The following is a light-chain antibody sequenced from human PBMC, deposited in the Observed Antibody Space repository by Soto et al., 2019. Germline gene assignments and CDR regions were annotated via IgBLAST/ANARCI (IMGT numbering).Light chain of an antibody. Sequence: QSVLTQPASVSGSPGQSITISCTGTSSDVGGYNYVSWYQQHPGKAPKLINYEVSNRPSGVSNRFSGSKSGDTASLTISGLHAEDEADYYCSSYTSSSTLYVFGTGTKVTVL. CDR1: SSDVGGYNY. V-gene: IGLV2-14*01. CDR2: EVS. J-gene: IGLJ1*01. CDR3: SSYTSSSTLYV.